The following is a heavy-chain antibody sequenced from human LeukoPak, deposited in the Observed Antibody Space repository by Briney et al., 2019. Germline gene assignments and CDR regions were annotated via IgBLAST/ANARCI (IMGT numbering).Heavy chain of an antibody. CDR3: RFEPEDHAKRLFDY. J-gene: IGHJ4*02. Sequence: GSSVKVSCKASGGTFSSYAISWVRQAPGRGLEWMGGIIPIFGTANYAQKFQGRVTITADESTSTAYMELSSLRSEDTAVYYCRFEPEDHAKRLFDYWGQGTLVTVSS. V-gene: IGHV1-69*01. CDR1: GGTFSSYA. CDR2: IIPIFGTA. D-gene: IGHD1-1*01.